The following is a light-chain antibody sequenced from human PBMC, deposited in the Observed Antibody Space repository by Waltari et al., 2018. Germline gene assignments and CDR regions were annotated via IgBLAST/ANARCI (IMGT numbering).Light chain of an antibody. J-gene: IGLJ3*02. Sequence: QSVLTQPPSVSGAPGQRISISCTGSSSNIGAGYDVFWYQQVPGSAPKVLVHANGNRPAGVPDRFSASKSGKSASLAITGLQAEDEADYHCQSFDSSLGGSVFGGGTKLTVL. CDR3: QSFDSSLGGSV. CDR2: ANG. CDR1: SSNIGAGYD. V-gene: IGLV1-40*01.